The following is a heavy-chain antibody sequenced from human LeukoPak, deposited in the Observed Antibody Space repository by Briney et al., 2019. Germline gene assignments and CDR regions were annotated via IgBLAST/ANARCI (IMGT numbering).Heavy chain of an antibody. CDR1: GGSISSSSYY. CDR3: ARAPDPTYYDILTGPYYFDY. Sequence: SETLSLTCTVSGGSISSSSYYWGWIRQPPGKGLEWIGSIYYSGSTYYNPSLKSRVTISVDTSKNQFSLKLSSVTAADTAVYYCARAPDPTYYDILTGPYYFDYWGQGTLVTVSS. CDR2: IYYSGST. D-gene: IGHD3-9*01. V-gene: IGHV4-39*01. J-gene: IGHJ4*02.